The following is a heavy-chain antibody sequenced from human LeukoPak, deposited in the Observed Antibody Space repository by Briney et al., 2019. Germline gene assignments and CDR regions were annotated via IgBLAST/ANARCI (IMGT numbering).Heavy chain of an antibody. CDR1: GGTFSSYA. V-gene: IGHV1-69*04. Sequence: SVKVSCKASGGTFSSYAISWVRQAPGQGLEWMGRITPIIGTTNYAQKFQGRVTITADTSTGTVYMEMSNLRSDDTAIYYCTRVNLRGSKYNWFDPWGQGTLVTVSS. CDR2: ITPIIGTT. D-gene: IGHD4-11*01. J-gene: IGHJ5*02. CDR3: TRVNLRGSKYNWFDP.